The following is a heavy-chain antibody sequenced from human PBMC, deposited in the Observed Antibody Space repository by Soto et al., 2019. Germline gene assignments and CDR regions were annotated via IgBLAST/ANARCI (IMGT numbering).Heavy chain of an antibody. D-gene: IGHD3-10*01. CDR3: AAPRDEYGSGVSWFTYGMDI. V-gene: IGHV3-23*01. CDR1: GFTFSDYA. Sequence: GGSLRLSCLASGFTFSDYAMTWVRHVPGRGLEWVASLDGAGGSTNYADSGRGRFTISRDNSQNTLFLQMKRLTVDDTAIYYCAAPRDEYGSGVSWFTYGMDIWGQGTTVTVSS. J-gene: IGHJ6*02. CDR2: LDGAGGST.